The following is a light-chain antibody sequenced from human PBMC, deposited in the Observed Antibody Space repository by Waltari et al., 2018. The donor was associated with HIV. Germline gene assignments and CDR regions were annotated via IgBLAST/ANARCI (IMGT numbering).Light chain of an antibody. V-gene: IGLV4-60*02. CDR1: SGHSRNI. J-gene: IGLJ3*02. CDR3: ETWDSSTWV. Sequence: QPVLTQSSSASASLGSSVKLTCTLTSGHSRNIIAWHQQQPGKAPRYLMMVEGGGSSNKGSGVPDRFSGSSSGADRYLTISNLQFEDEAEYYCETWDSSTWVFGGGTKLTVL. CDR2: VEGGGSS.